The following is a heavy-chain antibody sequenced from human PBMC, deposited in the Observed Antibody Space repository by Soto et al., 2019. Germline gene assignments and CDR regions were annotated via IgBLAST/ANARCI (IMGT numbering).Heavy chain of an antibody. V-gene: IGHV4-31*03. CDR2: IYYSGST. CDR3: ARLFEKELRYFDRIPHYFDY. J-gene: IGHJ4*02. Sequence: SETLSLTCTVSGCSISSGGYYWSWIRQHPGKGLEWIGYIYYSGSTYYNPSLKSRVTISVDTSKNQFSLKLSSVTAADTAVYYCARLFEKELRYFDRIPHYFDYWGQGTLVNVSS. CDR1: GCSISSGGYY. D-gene: IGHD3-9*01.